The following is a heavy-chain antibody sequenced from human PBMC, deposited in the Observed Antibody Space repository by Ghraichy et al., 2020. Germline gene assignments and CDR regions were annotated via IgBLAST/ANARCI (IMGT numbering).Heavy chain of an antibody. J-gene: IGHJ6*02. D-gene: IGHD1-1*01. V-gene: IGHV1-58*01. Sequence: SVKVSCKASGFTFTSSAVQWVRQARGQRLEWIGWIVVGSGNTNYAQKFQERVTITRDMSTSTAYMELSSLRSEDTAVYYCAAESERTYYYYYGMDVWGQGTTVTVSS. CDR3: AAESERTYYYYYGMDV. CDR1: GFTFTSSA. CDR2: IVVGSGNT.